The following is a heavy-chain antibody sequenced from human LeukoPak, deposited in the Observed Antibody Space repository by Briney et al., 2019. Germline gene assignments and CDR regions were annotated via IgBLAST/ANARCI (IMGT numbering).Heavy chain of an antibody. Sequence: GGSLRLSCAASGFTFSSYAMSWVRQAPGKGLEWVSAISGSGGSTYYADSVRGRFTISRDNSKNTLYLQMNSLRAEDTAVYYCAKDSYYYDSSGYENWGQGTLVTVSS. CDR2: ISGSGGST. CDR1: GFTFSSYA. D-gene: IGHD3-22*01. CDR3: AKDSYYYDSSGYEN. V-gene: IGHV3-23*01. J-gene: IGHJ4*02.